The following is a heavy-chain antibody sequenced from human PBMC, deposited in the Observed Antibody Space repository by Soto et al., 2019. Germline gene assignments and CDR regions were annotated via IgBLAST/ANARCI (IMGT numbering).Heavy chain of an antibody. CDR3: AHRGVFSGDFDY. Sequence: QITLKESGPTLVKPTQTLTLTCTFSGFSLSTSGVGVGWIRQPPGKALEWLALIYWDGDKRYSPSLKGRLTITKDTSRNQVVLTMTNMDPVDTATYYCAHRGVFSGDFDYWGEGTLVIVSS. V-gene: IGHV2-5*02. CDR2: IYWDGDK. D-gene: IGHD3-10*01. J-gene: IGHJ4*02. CDR1: GFSLSTSGVG.